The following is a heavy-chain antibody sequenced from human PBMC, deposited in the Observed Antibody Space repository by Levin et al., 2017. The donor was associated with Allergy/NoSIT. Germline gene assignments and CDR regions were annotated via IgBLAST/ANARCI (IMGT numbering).Heavy chain of an antibody. Sequence: GESLKISCAASGFTFSSYGMHWVRQAPGKGLEWVAVISYDGSNKYYADSVKGRFTISRDNSKNTLYLQMNSLRAEDTAVYYCAKDQRGYCSSTSCYSPFDYWGQGTLVTVSS. CDR3: AKDQRGYCSSTSCYSPFDY. V-gene: IGHV3-30*18. CDR1: GFTFSSYG. CDR2: ISYDGSNK. J-gene: IGHJ4*02. D-gene: IGHD2-2*01.